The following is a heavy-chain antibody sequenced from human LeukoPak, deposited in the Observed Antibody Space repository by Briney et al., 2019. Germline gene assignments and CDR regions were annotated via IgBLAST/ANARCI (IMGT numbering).Heavy chain of an antibody. V-gene: IGHV4-59*01. Sequence: SETLSLTCTVSGGSIASYYWSWIRQPPGKGLEWIGYIYYSGSTNYNPSLKSRVTISVDTSKNQFSLKLSSVTAADTAVYYCARGGVNYKIAGPWGQGALVTVSS. CDR1: GGSIASYY. CDR3: ARGGVNYKIAGP. J-gene: IGHJ5*02. CDR2: IYYSGST. D-gene: IGHD3-10*01.